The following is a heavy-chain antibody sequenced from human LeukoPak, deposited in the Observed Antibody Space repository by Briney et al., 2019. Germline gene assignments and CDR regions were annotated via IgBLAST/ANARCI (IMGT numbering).Heavy chain of an antibody. CDR3: ANGVRGAY. V-gene: IGHV3-7*01. D-gene: IGHD3-10*01. Sequence: GGSLRLSCVASGFSISSHWMSWVRQAPGKGLEWVANIKEDGSEKKYVDSVKGRFTISRDNAKNSLYLQMNSLRAEDTAVYYCANGVRGAYWGQGTLVTVSS. CDR1: GFSISSHW. J-gene: IGHJ4*02. CDR2: IKEDGSEK.